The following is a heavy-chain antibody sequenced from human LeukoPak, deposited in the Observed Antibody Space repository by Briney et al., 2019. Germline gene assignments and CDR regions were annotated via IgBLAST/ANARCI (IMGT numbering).Heavy chain of an antibody. CDR3: ARGQFGYCSSTSCPSHLDY. CDR1: GFTFSSYS. Sequence: GGSLRLSCAASGFTFSSYSMNWVRQAPGKGLEWVSSISSSSSYIYYADSVKGRFTISRDNAENSLYLQMNSLRAEDTAVYYCARGQFGYCSSTSCPSHLDYWGQGTLVTVSS. CDR2: ISSSSSYI. V-gene: IGHV3-21*01. J-gene: IGHJ4*02. D-gene: IGHD2-2*01.